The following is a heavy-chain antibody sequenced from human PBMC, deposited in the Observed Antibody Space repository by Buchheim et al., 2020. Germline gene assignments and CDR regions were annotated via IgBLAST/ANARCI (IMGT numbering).Heavy chain of an antibody. CDR2: ISGSGGST. J-gene: IGHJ6*02. CDR3: AKVDVGSTSFYYYYGMDV. D-gene: IGHD2-2*01. CDR1: GFTFSSYA. V-gene: IGHV3-23*01. Sequence: EVQLLESGGGLVQPGGSLRLSCAASGFTFSSYAMCWVRQAPGKGLEWVSAISGSGGSTYYADSVKGRFSISRETSKKKLYLQMNSLRAEDTAVYYCAKVDVGSTSFYYYYGMDVWGQGTT.